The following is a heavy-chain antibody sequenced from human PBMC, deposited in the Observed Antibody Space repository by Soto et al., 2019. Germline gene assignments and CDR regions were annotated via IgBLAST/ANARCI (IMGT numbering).Heavy chain of an antibody. Sequence: PSETLSLTCTVSGGSISSSSYCWGWLRQPPGKGLVWIGSIYYSGSTYYNPSLKSRVTISVDTSKNQFSLRLSSVTAADTAVYYCSAFYRGTYLLDLWGQGTPPTVTS. J-gene: IGHJ4*02. V-gene: IGHV4-39*01. D-gene: IGHD1-26*01. CDR3: SAFYRGTYLLDL. CDR1: GGSISSSSYC. CDR2: IYYSGST.